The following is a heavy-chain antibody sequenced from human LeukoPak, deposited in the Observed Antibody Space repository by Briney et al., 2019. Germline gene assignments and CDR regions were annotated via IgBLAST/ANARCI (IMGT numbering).Heavy chain of an antibody. CDR3: AKGSRGSYDY. J-gene: IGHJ4*02. Sequence: PGGSLRLSCAASGFIFNSYAMAWVRQGPEKGLEWVSSITDSGIRTYCADSVKGRFTISRDNSKNTLFLQMNSLRAEDTAVYYCAKGSRGSYDYWGQGTLVTVSS. D-gene: IGHD1-26*01. V-gene: IGHV3-23*01. CDR2: ITDSGIRT. CDR1: GFIFNSYA.